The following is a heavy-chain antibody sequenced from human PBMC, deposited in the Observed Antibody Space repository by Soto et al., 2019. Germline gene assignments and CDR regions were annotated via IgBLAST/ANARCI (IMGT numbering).Heavy chain of an antibody. J-gene: IGHJ4*02. CDR3: ARDSGYYDSSGYSFDY. Sequence: GASVKVSCKASGYTFTGYYMHWLRQAPGQGLEWMGWINPNSGGTNYAQKFQGRVTMTRDTSISTAYMELSRLRSDDTAVYYCARDSGYYDSSGYSFDYWGQGTLVTVSS. V-gene: IGHV1-2*02. CDR1: GYTFTGYY. D-gene: IGHD3-22*01. CDR2: INPNSGGT.